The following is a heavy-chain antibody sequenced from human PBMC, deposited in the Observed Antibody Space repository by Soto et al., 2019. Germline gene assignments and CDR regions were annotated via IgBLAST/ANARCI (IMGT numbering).Heavy chain of an antibody. V-gene: IGHV1-58*02. Sequence: SVKVSCKSSGFTFSRYGIHWVRQARGQRLEWIGWIVVGSGNTNYAQKFQERVTITRDVSTNTAYMELNSLTSEDTAVYYCAAELAPNDPYNWFDPWG. J-gene: IGHJ5*02. CDR2: IVVGSGNT. CDR1: GFTFSRYG. CDR3: AAELAPNDPYNWFDP.